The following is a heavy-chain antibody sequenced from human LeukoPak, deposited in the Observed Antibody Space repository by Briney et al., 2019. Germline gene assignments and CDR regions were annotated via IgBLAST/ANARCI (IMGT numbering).Heavy chain of an antibody. D-gene: IGHD1-26*01. CDR2: ISTHNGNT. Sequence: ASVKVSCKASGYTFTSYGITWVRQAPGQGLEWMGWISTHNGNTNYAQKLQGRVTMTTDTSTSTAYMELRSLRSDDTAVYYCATMGGSYYYFYMDVWGKGTTATVSS. J-gene: IGHJ6*03. V-gene: IGHV1-18*01. CDR1: GYTFTSYG. CDR3: ATMGGSYYYFYMDV.